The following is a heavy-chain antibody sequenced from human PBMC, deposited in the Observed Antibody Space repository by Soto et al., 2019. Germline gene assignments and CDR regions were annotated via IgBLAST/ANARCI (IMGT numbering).Heavy chain of an antibody. D-gene: IGHD6-19*01. CDR1: GITFTNHA. Sequence: GGSLRLSCAASGITFTNHAMSWVRQAPGKGLEWVSGISESGDRTHYADSVQGRLTISRDNSKNTLYLQMNSLRVEDTAEYYCATRAVPVSDARENYFDYWGQGTPVTVSS. J-gene: IGHJ4*02. V-gene: IGHV3-23*01. CDR3: ATRAVPVSDARENYFDY. CDR2: ISESGDRT.